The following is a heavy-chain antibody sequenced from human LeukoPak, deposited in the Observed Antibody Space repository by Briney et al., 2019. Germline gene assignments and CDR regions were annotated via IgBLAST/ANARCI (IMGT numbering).Heavy chain of an antibody. J-gene: IGHJ4*02. D-gene: IGHD2-15*01. CDR2: INPSGGST. V-gene: IGHV1-46*01. Sequence: ASVKVSCKASGYTFTSYYMHWVRQAPGQGLEWMGIINPSGGSTSYAQRFQGRVTMTRDTSTSTVYMELSSLRSEDTAVYYCASTLVAAAPFDYWGQGTLVTVSS. CDR3: ASTLVAAAPFDY. CDR1: GYTFTSYY.